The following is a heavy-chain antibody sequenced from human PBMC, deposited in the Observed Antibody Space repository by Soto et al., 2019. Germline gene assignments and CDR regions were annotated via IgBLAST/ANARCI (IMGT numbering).Heavy chain of an antibody. J-gene: IGHJ6*02. CDR3: ARAEGKYSSSSGYYYYGMDV. CDR2: IIPIFGTA. CDR1: GGTFSSYA. Sequence: QVQLVQSGAEVKKPGSSVKVSCKASGGTFSSYAISWVRQAPGQGLEWMGGIIPIFGTANYAQKFQGRVTITADKSTSTAYMEVSSQRSEDTAVYYCARAEGKYSSSSGYYYYGMDVWGQGTTVTVSS. V-gene: IGHV1-69*06. D-gene: IGHD6-6*01.